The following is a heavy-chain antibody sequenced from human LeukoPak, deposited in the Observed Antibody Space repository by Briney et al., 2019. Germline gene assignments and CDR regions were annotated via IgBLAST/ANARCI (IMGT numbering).Heavy chain of an antibody. D-gene: IGHD3-10*01. CDR3: ARTYGSGSF. J-gene: IGHJ4*02. CDR1: GFTFSTYA. Sequence: GGSLRLSCAASGFTFSTYAMSWVRQAPGKGLEWVSLIGGSDGRTRYADSVKGRFTISRDNAKNSLYLQMNSLRAEDTAVYYCARTYGSGSFWGQGTLVTVSS. V-gene: IGHV3-23*01. CDR2: IGGSDGRT.